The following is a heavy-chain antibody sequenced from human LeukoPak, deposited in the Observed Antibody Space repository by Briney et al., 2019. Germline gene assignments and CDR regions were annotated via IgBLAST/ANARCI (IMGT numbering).Heavy chain of an antibody. D-gene: IGHD2/OR15-2a*01. Sequence: ASVKVSCKASGYTFISYGISWVRQAPGQGLQWMGWISPYNGNTNYVQKFQGRVTMTTDTSTSTAYMELRSLRSDDTAVYYCGRHTSMGVPLDILEKWFDTWGQGTLVTVSS. V-gene: IGHV1-18*01. CDR2: ISPYNGNT. CDR3: GRHTSMGVPLDILEKWFDT. J-gene: IGHJ5*02. CDR1: GYTFISYG.